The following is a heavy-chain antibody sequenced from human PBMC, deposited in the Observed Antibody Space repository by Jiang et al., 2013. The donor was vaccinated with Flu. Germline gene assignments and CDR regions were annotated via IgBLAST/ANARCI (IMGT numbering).Heavy chain of an antibody. Sequence: KGLEWMGIIYPGDSDTRYSPSFQGQVTISADKSISTAYLQWSSLKASDTAMYYCARLSSRAVPAAISYWGQGTLVTVSS. V-gene: IGHV5-51*01. CDR3: ARLSSRAVPAAISY. D-gene: IGHD2-2*02. J-gene: IGHJ4*02. CDR2: IYPGDSDT.